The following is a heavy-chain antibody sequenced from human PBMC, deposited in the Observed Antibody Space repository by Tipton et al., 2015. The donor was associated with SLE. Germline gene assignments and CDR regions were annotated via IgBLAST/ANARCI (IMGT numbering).Heavy chain of an antibody. J-gene: IGHJ4*02. CDR2: ISTAGDT. V-gene: IGHV3-13*01. Sequence: GSLRLSCVASGFTFSTYDMHWVRQATGKGLEWVSAISTAGDTSYPGSVKGRFSISRDNSKNTVYLQMDSLRADDTAVYYCARPSSSGWSQPLLNWGQGTLVTVSS. CDR1: GFTFSTYD. D-gene: IGHD6-19*01. CDR3: ARPSSSGWSQPLLN.